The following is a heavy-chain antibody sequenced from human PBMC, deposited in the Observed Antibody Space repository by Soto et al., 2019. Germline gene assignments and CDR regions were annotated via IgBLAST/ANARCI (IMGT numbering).Heavy chain of an antibody. CDR2: ISGSGGST. CDR3: AKSDIVLMVYAMAANWYFDL. V-gene: IGHV3-23*01. CDR1: GFTFSSYA. J-gene: IGHJ2*01. D-gene: IGHD2-8*01. Sequence: EVQLLESGGGLVQPGGSLRLSCAASGFTFSSYAMSWVRQAPGKGLEWVSAISGSGGSTYYADSVKGRFTISRDNSKNTLYLQMNSLRAEETAVYYCAKSDIVLMVYAMAANWYFDLWGRGTLVTVSS.